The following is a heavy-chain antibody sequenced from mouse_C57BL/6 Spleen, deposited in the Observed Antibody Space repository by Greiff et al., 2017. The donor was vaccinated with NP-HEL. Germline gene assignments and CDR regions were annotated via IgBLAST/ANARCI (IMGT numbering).Heavy chain of an antibody. Sequence: QVQLQQSGPELVKPGASVKISCKASGYAFSSSWMNWVKQRPGKGLEWIGRIYPGDGDTNYNGKFKGKATLTADKSSSTAYMQLSSLTSEDSAVYFCAGASYYYGSSYDYFDYWGQGTTLTVSS. J-gene: IGHJ2*01. CDR3: AGASYYYGSSYDYFDY. CDR1: GYAFSSSW. V-gene: IGHV1-82*01. D-gene: IGHD1-1*01. CDR2: IYPGDGDT.